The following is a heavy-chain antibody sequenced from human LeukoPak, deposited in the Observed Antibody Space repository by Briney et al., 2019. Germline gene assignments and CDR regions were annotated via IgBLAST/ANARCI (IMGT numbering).Heavy chain of an antibody. Sequence: PGGSLRLSCAASGFTCSSYWMHWVRQAPGKGLVWVSRINSDGSSTSYADSVKGRFTISRDNAKNTLYLQMNSLRAEDTAVYYCAGSYYDFWSGYSDYWGQGTLVTVSS. CDR1: GFTCSSYW. J-gene: IGHJ4*02. CDR2: INSDGSST. V-gene: IGHV3-74*01. CDR3: AGSYYDFWSGYSDY. D-gene: IGHD3-3*01.